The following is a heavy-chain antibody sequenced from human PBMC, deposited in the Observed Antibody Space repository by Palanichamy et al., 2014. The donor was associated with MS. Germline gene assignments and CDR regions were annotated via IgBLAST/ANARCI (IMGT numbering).Heavy chain of an antibody. CDR3: AREQVLTTVKVYAFDI. CDR2: INPSGGST. D-gene: IGHD4-17*01. J-gene: IGHJ3*02. CDR1: GYTFTSYY. Sequence: QVQLVQSGAEVKKPGASVKVSCKASGYTFTSYYMHWARQAPGQGLEWMGIINPSGGSTSYAQKFQGRVTMTRDTSTSTVYMELSSLRSEDTAVYYCAREQVLTTVKVYAFDIWGQGTMVTVSS. V-gene: IGHV1-46*01.